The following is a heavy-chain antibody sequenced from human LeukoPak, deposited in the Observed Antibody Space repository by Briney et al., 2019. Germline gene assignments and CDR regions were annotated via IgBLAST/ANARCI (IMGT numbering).Heavy chain of an antibody. CDR1: GYSFTSYW. CDR3: ARQMANYDSSGYYYDY. Sequence: GESLKISCKGSGYSFTSYWIGWVRQMPGKGLEWMGIIYPGDSGTRYSPSFQGQVTISADKSISTAYLRWSSLKASDTAMYYCARQMANYDSSGYYYDYWGQGTLVTVSS. CDR2: IYPGDSGT. D-gene: IGHD3-22*01. V-gene: IGHV5-51*01. J-gene: IGHJ4*02.